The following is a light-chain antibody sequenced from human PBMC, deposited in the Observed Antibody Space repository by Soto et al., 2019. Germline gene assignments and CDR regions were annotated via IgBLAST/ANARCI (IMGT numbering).Light chain of an antibody. CDR1: QSVSSY. CDR3: QQRSNWLT. V-gene: IGKV3-11*01. Sequence: EIVLTQSPPTLSLSPGESATLSCRASQSVSSYFSWYQQKPGQAPRLVIYDASNRATGIPPRFSGSGSGTDFTLTISSLEPEDFAVYYCQQRSNWLTFGGGTRVEFK. CDR2: DAS. J-gene: IGKJ4*01.